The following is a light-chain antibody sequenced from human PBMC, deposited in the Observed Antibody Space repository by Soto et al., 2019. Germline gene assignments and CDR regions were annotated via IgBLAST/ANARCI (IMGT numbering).Light chain of an antibody. J-gene: IGKJ4*01. CDR3: QQANSFPLT. Sequence: EIVMTQSPATLSVSPGETVTLSCRASQSVRTNLAWYQHKPGQSPRLLIYGASNRATGFPARFSGSGSGTEFTLTISSLQPEDFATYYCQQANSFPLTFGGGTKVEIK. CDR1: QSVRTN. V-gene: IGKV3-15*01. CDR2: GAS.